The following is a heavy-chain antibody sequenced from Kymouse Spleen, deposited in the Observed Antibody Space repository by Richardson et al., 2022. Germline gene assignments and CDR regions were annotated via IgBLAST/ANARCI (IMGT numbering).Heavy chain of an antibody. V-gene: IGHV3-23*04. J-gene: IGHJ4*02. CDR1: GFTFSSYA. CDR3: AKDQARSGSYYKTGFDY. Sequence: EVQLVESGGGLVQPGGSLRLSCAASGFTFSSYAMSWVRQAPGKGLEWVSAISGSGGSTYYADSVKGRFTISRDNSKNTLYLQMNSLRAEDTAVYYCAKDQARSGSYYKTGFDYWGQGTLVTVSS. CDR2: ISGSGGST. D-gene: IGHD3-10*01.